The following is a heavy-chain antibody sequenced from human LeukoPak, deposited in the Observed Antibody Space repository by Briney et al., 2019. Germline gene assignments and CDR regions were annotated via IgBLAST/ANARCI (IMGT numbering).Heavy chain of an antibody. CDR2: INNSGST. D-gene: IGHD3-16*01. CDR1: GGSFSGYY. V-gene: IGHV4-34*01. CDR3: VRSRPSFWGITVGGDRDDFDY. J-gene: IGHJ4*02. Sequence: SETLSLTCAAYGGSFSGYYWSWIRQPPGKGLEWIGEINNSGSTNYNPSLKSRVTISVDTSKNQFSLKLSSVTAAVTAVYYCVRSRPSFWGITVGGDRDDFDYWGQGTLVTVSS.